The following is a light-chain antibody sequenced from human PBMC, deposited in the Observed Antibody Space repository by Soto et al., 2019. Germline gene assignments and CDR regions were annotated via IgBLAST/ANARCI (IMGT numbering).Light chain of an antibody. CDR2: AAS. Sequence: DIQTTQSPSSLSASVGDRVTITCRASQSISTYLNWYQQKAGLAPKLLIYAASSLQSGVPSRFSGSGSGTDFTLTISSLQPEDFATYYCQQTYSTPPTFGQGTKVDI. J-gene: IGKJ1*01. CDR3: QQTYSTPPT. V-gene: IGKV1-39*01. CDR1: QSISTY.